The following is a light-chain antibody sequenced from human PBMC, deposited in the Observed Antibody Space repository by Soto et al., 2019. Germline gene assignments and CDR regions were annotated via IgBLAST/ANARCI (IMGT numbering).Light chain of an antibody. V-gene: IGKV3-15*01. J-gene: IGKJ5*01. Sequence: EPVMLLSPAPLSVSPVQMSKPSFTPSQSVSVNSLAWYQQKRGQAPRLLIYAASTRATAIPPRFSGSGSGTEFTLTISSLQSEDFAVYYCQQYDNWPINCGQGKRREIK. CDR2: AAS. CDR3: QQYDNWPIN. CDR1: QSVSVN.